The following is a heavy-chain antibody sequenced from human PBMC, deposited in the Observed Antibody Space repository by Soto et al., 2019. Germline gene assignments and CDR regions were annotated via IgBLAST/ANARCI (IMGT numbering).Heavy chain of an antibody. Sequence: GESLKISCAASGFTFSSYAMSWVRQAPGKGLEWVSAISGSGGSTYYADSVKGRFTISRDNSKNTLYLQMNSLRAEDTAVYYCAKFFGPGCSTSCYDAFDIWGQGTMVTVSS. J-gene: IGHJ3*02. D-gene: IGHD2-2*01. V-gene: IGHV3-23*01. CDR3: AKFFGPGCSTSCYDAFDI. CDR2: ISGSGGST. CDR1: GFTFSSYA.